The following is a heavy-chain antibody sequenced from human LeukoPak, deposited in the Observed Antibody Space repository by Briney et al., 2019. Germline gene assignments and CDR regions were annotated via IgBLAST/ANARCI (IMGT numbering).Heavy chain of an antibody. CDR3: ARGSTPTGLDY. V-gene: IGHV4-39*07. CDR2: IYYSGNT. CDR1: GGSISSSSNY. D-gene: IGHD4-17*01. J-gene: IGHJ4*02. Sequence: SETLFLTCTVSGGSISSSSNYWGWIRQPPGKGLEWIGSIYYSGNTYYNPSLKSRVTISVDTSKNQFSLNLNSVTAADTAVYYCARGSTPTGLDYWGQGTLVTVSS.